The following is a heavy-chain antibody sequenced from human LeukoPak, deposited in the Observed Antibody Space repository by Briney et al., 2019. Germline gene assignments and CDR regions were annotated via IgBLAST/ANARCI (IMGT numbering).Heavy chain of an antibody. D-gene: IGHD4-23*01. J-gene: IGHJ4*02. CDR2: LNGGGSTR. CDR3: ARVSGVTPRY. CDR1: GFNISDFW. Sequence: GGSLRLSCAASGFNISDFWMTWVRQAPGKGLEWVSYLNGGGSTRYYADSVKGRFTVSRDSGENSMFLQMNSLRVEDTAVYYCARVSGVTPRYWGQGTLVIVSS. V-gene: IGHV3-11*04.